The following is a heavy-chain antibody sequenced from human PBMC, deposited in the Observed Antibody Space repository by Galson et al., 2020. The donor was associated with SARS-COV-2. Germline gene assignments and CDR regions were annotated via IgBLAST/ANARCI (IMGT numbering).Heavy chain of an antibody. Sequence: ASVKVSCKTSRYTFSNYRVTWVRQAPGQGLACMGWISAYNGNTNYAQKLQGRVTMTTDTSTSTAYMELRSLRSDDTAIYYCARGGGSYYSAFDMWGLGTMVTVS. CDR2: ISAYNGNT. V-gene: IGHV1-18*01. CDR1: RYTFSNYR. J-gene: IGHJ3*02. CDR3: ARGGGSYYSAFDM. D-gene: IGHD1-26*01.